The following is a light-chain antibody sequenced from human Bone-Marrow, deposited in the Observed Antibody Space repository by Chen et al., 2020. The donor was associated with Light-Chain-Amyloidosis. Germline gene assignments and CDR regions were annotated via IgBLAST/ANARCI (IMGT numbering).Light chain of an antibody. CDR2: DVS. V-gene: IGKV1-33*01. CDR3: QQFDDIPLT. Sequence: DVQMTQSPSSVSASVVDRVTITCQASKDIKNKLNWYQQKPGKAPKLLIYDVSNLETGVPSMCSGRGLGTDITLTSSSLQPEEIDTYFCQQFDDIPLTFGPGTKVDFK. CDR1: KDIKNK. J-gene: IGKJ3*01.